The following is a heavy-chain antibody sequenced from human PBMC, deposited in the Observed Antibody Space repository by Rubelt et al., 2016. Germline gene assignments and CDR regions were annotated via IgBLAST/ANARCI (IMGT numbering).Heavy chain of an antibody. CDR2: MYYTGSG. D-gene: IGHD2/OR15-2a*01. CDR1: RGVYY. J-gene: IGHJ4*02. V-gene: IGHV4-31*02. CDR3: ARASTVLLHFDY. Sequence: RGVYYWTWIRQFPGKGLEWLGYMYYTGSGYYNPSLKGRLTISVDTSKNQFSLRLSSVIAADTAVYYCARASTVLLHFDYWGQGTLVTVSS.